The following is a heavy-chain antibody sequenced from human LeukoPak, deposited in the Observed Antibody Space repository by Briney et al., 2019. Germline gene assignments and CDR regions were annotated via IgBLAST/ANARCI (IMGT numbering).Heavy chain of an antibody. CDR2: ISGSGCST. Sequence: PGGSLRLSCAASGFTFSSYAMSWVRQAPGKGLEWVSAISGSGCSTYYADSVKGRFTISRDNSKNTLYLQMNSLRAEDTAVYYCAKGSYYGSGSYYTDFDYWGQGTLVTVSS. J-gene: IGHJ4*02. V-gene: IGHV3-23*01. CDR3: AKGSYYGSGSYYTDFDY. D-gene: IGHD3-10*01. CDR1: GFTFSSYA.